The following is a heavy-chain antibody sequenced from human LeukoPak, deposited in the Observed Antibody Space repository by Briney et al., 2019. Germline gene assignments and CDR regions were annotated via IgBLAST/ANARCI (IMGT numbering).Heavy chain of an antibody. V-gene: IGHV4-30-4*01. CDR1: GGSISSGDDY. D-gene: IGHD2-15*01. Sequence: SETLSLTCTVSGGSISSGDDYWSWIRQPPGKGLEWIGYIYYSGSTYYNPSLKSRVTISVDTSKNQFSLKLSSVTVADTAVYYCARAGPIVVVVAALGGFDPWGQGTLVTVSS. J-gene: IGHJ5*02. CDR2: IYYSGST. CDR3: ARAGPIVVVVAALGGFDP.